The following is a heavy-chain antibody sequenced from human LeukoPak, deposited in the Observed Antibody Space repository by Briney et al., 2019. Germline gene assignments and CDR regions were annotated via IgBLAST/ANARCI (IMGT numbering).Heavy chain of an antibody. J-gene: IGHJ4*02. CDR3: ARQHCSGGDCYFFD. V-gene: IGHV3-33*01. Sequence: GGSLRLSCAASGFTFSSYGMHWVRQAPGKGPEWVALIWYDGNNKYYADSVKGRFTISRDNSKNTLYLQLNSLRAEDTAVYYCARQHCSGGDCYFFDWGQGTLVTVSS. D-gene: IGHD2-15*01. CDR1: GFTFSSYG. CDR2: IWYDGNNK.